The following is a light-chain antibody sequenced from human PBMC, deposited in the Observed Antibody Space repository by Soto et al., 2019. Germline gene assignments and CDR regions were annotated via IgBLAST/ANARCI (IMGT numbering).Light chain of an antibody. Sequence: MTQPPSSLSASVGDRVTITCRASQYVSNKVAWYQQKPGQAPSLLILGASTRATGVPARFSGSGSGTEFTLSISSLQSEDFAVYYCKQYKEWPPFTFGQGTRLEIK. CDR3: KQYKEWPPFT. CDR2: GAS. V-gene: IGKV3-15*01. J-gene: IGKJ5*01. CDR1: QYVSNK.